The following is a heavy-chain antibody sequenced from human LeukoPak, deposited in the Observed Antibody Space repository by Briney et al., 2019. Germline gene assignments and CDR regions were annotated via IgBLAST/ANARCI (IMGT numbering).Heavy chain of an antibody. J-gene: IGHJ4*02. Sequence: GESLKISCKGSGYSFTRYWIGWVRQMPGKALEWMGIIYPGDSDITYSPSFQGQVTISADKSISTAYLQWSSLKASDTAIYYCARLRGNYFDYWGQGALVTVSS. CDR1: GYSFTRYW. V-gene: IGHV5-51*01. D-gene: IGHD3-16*01. CDR2: IYPGDSDI. CDR3: ARLRGNYFDY.